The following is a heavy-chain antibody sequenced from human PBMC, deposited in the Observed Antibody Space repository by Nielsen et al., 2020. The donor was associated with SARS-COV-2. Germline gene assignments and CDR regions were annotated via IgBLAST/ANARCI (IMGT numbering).Heavy chain of an antibody. D-gene: IGHD2-2*01. CDR3: ARGYLTSWRYLDH. CDR2: MYHSGTT. CDR1: GGSITSPYW. V-gene: IGHV4-4*02. J-gene: IGHJ4*02. Sequence: SETLSLTCAVSGGSITSPYWWSWVRQPPGKGLEWIGEMYHSGTTNYNPSLKSRVNISVDKSKNQFSLNLSSVTAADTAVYYCARGYLTSWRYLDHWGQGTQVTVSS.